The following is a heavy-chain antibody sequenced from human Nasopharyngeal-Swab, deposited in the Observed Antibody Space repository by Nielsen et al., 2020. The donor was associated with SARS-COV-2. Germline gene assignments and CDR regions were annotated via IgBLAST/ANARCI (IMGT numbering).Heavy chain of an antibody. CDR3: ATYPLRSGYYTGREFDY. CDR1: VYTLIELS. D-gene: IGHD3-3*01. J-gene: IGHJ4*02. Sequence: ASVKVSCNVSVYTLIELSMHWVRQAPGKGLEWMGGFDPEDGETIYAQKFQGRVTMTEDTSTDTAYMELSSLRSEDTAVYYCATYPLRSGYYTGREFDYWGQGTLVTVSS. CDR2: FDPEDGET. V-gene: IGHV1-24*01.